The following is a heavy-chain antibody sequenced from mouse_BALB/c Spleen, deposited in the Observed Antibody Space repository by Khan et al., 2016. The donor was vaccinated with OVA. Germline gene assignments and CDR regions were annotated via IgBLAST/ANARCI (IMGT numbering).Heavy chain of an antibody. CDR3: KRGGGNRFAY. J-gene: IGHJ3*01. V-gene: IGHV1S137*01. Sequence: QVQLKQSGAELVRPGVSVKISCKGSGYTFTDFTMHWVKQSHAKSLEWIGVISTYYGDVTYNQKFKGKATMTVDKSSSTAYMELARLTSEDSAVYYDKRGGGNRFAYWGQGTLVTVSA. CDR1: GYTFTDFT. CDR2: ISTYYGDV.